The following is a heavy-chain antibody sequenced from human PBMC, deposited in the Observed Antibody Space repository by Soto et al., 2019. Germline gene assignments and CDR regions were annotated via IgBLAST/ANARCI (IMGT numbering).Heavy chain of an antibody. D-gene: IGHD6-19*01. Sequence: GGSLRLSCAASGFTFSSYWMSWVRQAPGKGLEWVANIKQDGSEKYYVDSVKGRFTISRDNAKNSLYLQMNSLRAEDTAVYYCARDSPGIAVAGTFDYWGQGTLVTVSS. CDR3: ARDSPGIAVAGTFDY. CDR1: GFTFSSYW. V-gene: IGHV3-7*01. J-gene: IGHJ4*02. CDR2: IKQDGSEK.